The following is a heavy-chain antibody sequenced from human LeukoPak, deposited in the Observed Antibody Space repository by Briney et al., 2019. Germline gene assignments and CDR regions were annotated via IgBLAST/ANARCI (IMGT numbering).Heavy chain of an antibody. CDR2: TWSDGSKE. V-gene: IGHV3-33*01. D-gene: IGHD1-26*01. Sequence: GGSLRLSCAASGFTFGSYGMHWVRQAPGKGLEWVALTWSDGSKEYYIESVKGRFTISRDNSKNTVSLQMNSLRADDTAVYYCARGGQELDNWGQGTLVTVSS. CDR1: GFTFGSYG. J-gene: IGHJ4*02. CDR3: ARGGQELDN.